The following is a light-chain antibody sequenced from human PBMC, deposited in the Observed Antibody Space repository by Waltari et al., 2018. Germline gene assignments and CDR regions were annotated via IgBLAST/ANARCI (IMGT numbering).Light chain of an antibody. J-gene: IGKJ1*01. CDR2: GPP. V-gene: IGKV1-39*01. CDR3: QQYNTNSPWT. CDR1: QSISTF. Sequence: DIQMTQSPSYLSASVGDRVTINCRASQSISTFLNWYQQKPGKAPQLLIFGPPSLQSGVPSRFSGSGSGTNFTLTISSLQPDDFATYYCQQYNTNSPWTFGQGTKVEIK.